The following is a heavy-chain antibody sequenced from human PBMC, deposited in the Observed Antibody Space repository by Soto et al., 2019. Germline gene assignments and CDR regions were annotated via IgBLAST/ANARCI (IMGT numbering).Heavy chain of an antibody. CDR3: ATAEVDY. V-gene: IGHV3-74*03. CDR1: GFTFGDYW. Sequence: SLSCASSGFTFGDYWMHWVRQPPGKGPEWVSRMTGDGRTTQYADSVKGRFTASRDNAKSTLYLQMNSLRAEDTAVYYCATAEVDYWGPGTLVTVS. CDR2: MTGDGRTT. J-gene: IGHJ4*02.